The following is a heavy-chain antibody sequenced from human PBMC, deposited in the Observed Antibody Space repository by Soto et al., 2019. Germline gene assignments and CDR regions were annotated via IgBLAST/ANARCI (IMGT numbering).Heavy chain of an antibody. D-gene: IGHD6-19*01. Sequence: EVQLVEPGGGLVQPGGSLRLSCAASGFAFSSYWMHWVRQAPGKGPVWVSRISSDGRNTTYADFVKGRFTISRDNAENTLHLQMTSLTDADTAVYYCIKASTVTGVGGYRWGQGTLVTVSS. CDR1: GFAFSSYW. CDR3: IKASTVTGVGGYR. V-gene: IGHV3-74*01. J-gene: IGHJ5*02. CDR2: ISSDGRNT.